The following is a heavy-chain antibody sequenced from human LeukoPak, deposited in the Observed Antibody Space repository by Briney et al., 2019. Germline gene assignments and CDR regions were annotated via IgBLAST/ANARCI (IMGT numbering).Heavy chain of an antibody. J-gene: IGHJ6*02. D-gene: IGHD6-13*01. CDR2: IYYSGST. CDR1: GGSISSGGYY. V-gene: IGHV4-31*03. Sequence: PSETLSLTRTVSGGSISSGGYYWSWIRQHPGKGLEWIGYIYYSGSTYYNPSLKSRVTLSVDTSKNQFSLKLSSVTAADTAVYYCARDWAGIAAAGSLYKYYYGMDVWGQGTTVTVSS. CDR3: ARDWAGIAAAGSLYKYYYGMDV.